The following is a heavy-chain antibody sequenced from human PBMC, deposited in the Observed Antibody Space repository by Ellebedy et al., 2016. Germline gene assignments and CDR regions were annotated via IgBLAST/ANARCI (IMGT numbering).Heavy chain of an antibody. CDR2: IYPGDSDT. CDR1: GYSFTSYW. CDR3: ARQVVAAADYYGMDV. V-gene: IGHV5-51*01. J-gene: IGHJ6*02. Sequence: GGSLRLSXKGSGYSFTSYWIGWVRQMPGKGLEWMGIIYPGDSDTRYSPSFQGQVTISADKSISTAYLQWSSLKASDTAMYYCARQVVAAADYYGMDVWGQGTTVTVSS. D-gene: IGHD6-13*01.